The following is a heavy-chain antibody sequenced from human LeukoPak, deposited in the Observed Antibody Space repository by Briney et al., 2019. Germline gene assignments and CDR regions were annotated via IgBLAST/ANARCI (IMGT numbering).Heavy chain of an antibody. V-gene: IGHV4-39*01. Sequence: PSETLSLTCTVPGGSISSTSYYWGWIRQPPGQGLEWIGSIHYSGTTYYNPSLKSRVTISLDTFKNQFSLKLSSVTAADTAVYYCARRHDYGADYWGQGTLVTVSS. CDR3: ARRHDYGADY. CDR2: IHYSGTT. D-gene: IGHD4-17*01. CDR1: GGSISSTSYY. J-gene: IGHJ4*02.